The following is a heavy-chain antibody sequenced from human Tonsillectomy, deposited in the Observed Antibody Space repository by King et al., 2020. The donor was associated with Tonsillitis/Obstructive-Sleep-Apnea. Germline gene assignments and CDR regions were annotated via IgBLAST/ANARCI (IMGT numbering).Heavy chain of an antibody. Sequence: VQLQQWGAGLLKPSKTLSLTCGVYGGSFSGYYWSWIRQPPGKGLEWIGEINHSGSTNYSPSLKTRVTISIDTSKNQFSLRLSSVTAADTAVYYCARVGVTIFGVVKAFDIWGQGTMVTVSS. CDR2: INHSGST. J-gene: IGHJ3*02. CDR3: ARVGVTIFGVVKAFDI. CDR1: GGSFSGYY. V-gene: IGHV4-34*01. D-gene: IGHD3-3*01.